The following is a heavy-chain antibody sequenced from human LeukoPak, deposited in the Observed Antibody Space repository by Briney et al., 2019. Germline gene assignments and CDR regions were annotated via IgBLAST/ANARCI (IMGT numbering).Heavy chain of an antibody. J-gene: IGHJ5*02. CDR3: ARNGYSSSWYVGWFDP. V-gene: IGHV3-23*01. Sequence: GGSLRLSCAVSGFTFSNYAMSWVRQAPGKGLEWVAAIDSNGDYRYYRDSLKGRFTISRDNSRNTLNLQMSGLRAEDTAVYYCARNGYSSSWYVGWFDPWGQGTLVTVSS. CDR1: GFTFSNYA. CDR2: IDSNGDYR. D-gene: IGHD6-13*01.